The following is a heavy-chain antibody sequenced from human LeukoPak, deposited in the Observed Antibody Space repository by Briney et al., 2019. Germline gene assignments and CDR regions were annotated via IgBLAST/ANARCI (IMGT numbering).Heavy chain of an antibody. V-gene: IGHV2-70*01. D-gene: IGHD5-18*01. CDR2: IDWDDDK. Sequence: SGPALVKPTQTLTLTCTFSGFSLSTSGMCVSWIRQPPGKALESLALIDWDDDKYYSTSLKTRLTISKDTSKNQVVLTMTNMDPVDTATYYCARLRGYSSYFDYWGQGTLVTVSS. CDR1: GFSLSTSGMC. CDR3: ARLRGYSSYFDY. J-gene: IGHJ4*02.